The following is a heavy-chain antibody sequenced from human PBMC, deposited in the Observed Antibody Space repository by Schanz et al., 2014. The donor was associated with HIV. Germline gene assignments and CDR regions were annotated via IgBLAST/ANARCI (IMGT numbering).Heavy chain of an antibody. CDR3: AKGASPYHDSSGFYPDY. CDR1: GFTFSSFG. Sequence: QVQLVESGGGVVQPGRSLRLSCAASGFTFSSFGMHWVRQAPGKGLEWVAVISSDGSEEYFADSVKGRFTISRDKSKNTLYLQMNSLRTEDTALYYCAKGASPYHDSSGFYPDYWSQGTLVTVSS. D-gene: IGHD3-22*01. J-gene: IGHJ4*02. CDR2: ISSDGSEE. V-gene: IGHV3-30*18.